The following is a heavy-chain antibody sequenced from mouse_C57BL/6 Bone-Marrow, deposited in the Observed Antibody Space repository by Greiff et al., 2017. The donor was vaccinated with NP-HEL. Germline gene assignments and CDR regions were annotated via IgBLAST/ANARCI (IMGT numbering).Heavy chain of an antibody. CDR2: ISDGGSYT. V-gene: IGHV5-4*01. CDR3: ARDHRTRDAMDY. Sequence: VQLKESGGGLVKPGGSLKLSCAASGFTFSSYAMSWVRQTPEKRLEWVATISDGGSYTYFPDNVKGRFTISRDNAKNNLYLQMSHLKSEDTAMYYCARDHRTRDAMDYWGQGTSVTVSS. CDR1: GFTFSSYA. J-gene: IGHJ4*01.